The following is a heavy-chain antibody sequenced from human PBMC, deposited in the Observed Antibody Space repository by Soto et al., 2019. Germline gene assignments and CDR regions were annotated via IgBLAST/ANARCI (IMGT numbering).Heavy chain of an antibody. CDR3: ARVGPWVPYYYDSSPYTFENWFDP. J-gene: IGHJ5*02. D-gene: IGHD3-22*01. V-gene: IGHV4-61*02. Sequence: PSETLSLTCTVSGASITGSFFWSWIRQPAGKGLEWIGRFSLSGTTNYNPSLNSRVTLSIDMTNNHVSLILNSVTAADTAVYYCARVGPWVPYYYDSSPYTFENWFDPWGQGTLVTVSS. CDR1: GASITGSFF. CDR2: FSLSGTT.